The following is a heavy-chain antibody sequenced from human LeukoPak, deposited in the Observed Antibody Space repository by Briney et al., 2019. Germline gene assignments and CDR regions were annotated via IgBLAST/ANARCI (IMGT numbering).Heavy chain of an antibody. D-gene: IGHD3-10*01. CDR2: ISGSGGST. CDR3: ANYSPYYYGSGRNPNWFDP. Sequence: GGSLRLSCAASGFTFSSYAMSWVRQAPGKGLEWVSAISGSGGSTYYADSVKGRFTISRDNSKNTLYLQMNSLRAEDTAVYYCANYSPYYYGSGRNPNWFDPWGQGTLVTVSS. V-gene: IGHV3-23*01. J-gene: IGHJ5*02. CDR1: GFTFSSYA.